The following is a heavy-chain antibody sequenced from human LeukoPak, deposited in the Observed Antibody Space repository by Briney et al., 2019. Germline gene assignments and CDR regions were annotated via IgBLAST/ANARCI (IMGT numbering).Heavy chain of an antibody. J-gene: IGHJ4*02. D-gene: IGHD4-17*01. Sequence: SETLSLTCAVSGVSFDDYYWSWVRQTPGKGLEWIGEINHSGYTNDSPSLKSRVTLSIDTSRKQFSLNLRSVTVADAGIYYCTRMTTGHDYWAQGTLVTVSS. CDR2: INHSGYT. CDR1: GVSFDDYY. V-gene: IGHV4-34*01. CDR3: TRMTTGHDY.